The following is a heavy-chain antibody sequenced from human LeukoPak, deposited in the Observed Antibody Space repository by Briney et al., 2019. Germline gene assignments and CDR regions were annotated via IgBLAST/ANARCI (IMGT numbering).Heavy chain of an antibody. V-gene: IGHV3-23*01. J-gene: IGHJ4*02. CDR3: AKVVAGNIDYYFDY. D-gene: IGHD2/OR15-2a*01. Sequence: SGGSLRLSCAASRFTFSNYAMSWVRQAPGKGLEWVAGISGTGGSTHYADSVKGRFTISRDNSKNTVYLQMRNLRVEHTAVYYCAKVVAGNIDYYFDYWGQGILVAVSS. CDR2: ISGTGGST. CDR1: RFTFSNYA.